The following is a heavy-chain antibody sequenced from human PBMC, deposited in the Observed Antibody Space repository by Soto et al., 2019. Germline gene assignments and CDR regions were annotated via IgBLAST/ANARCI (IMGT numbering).Heavy chain of an antibody. V-gene: IGHV2-26*01. D-gene: IGHD6-6*01. Sequence: QVTLKESGPVLVKPTEPLTLRCTVSGLSISDSELGVSWIRQPPGKALEWLAHIDSSGEKSYRTFLKSRLTISKDTSKNQVVRIMTNMDPADTGTYYSARRHLAVADRPWFDPWGQGILVTVSS. CDR3: ARRHLAVADRPWFDP. J-gene: IGHJ5*02. CDR2: IDSSGEK. CDR1: GLSISDSELG.